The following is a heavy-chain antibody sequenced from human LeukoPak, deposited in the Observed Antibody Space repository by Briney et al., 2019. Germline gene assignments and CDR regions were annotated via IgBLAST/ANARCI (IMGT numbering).Heavy chain of an antibody. J-gene: IGHJ6*03. D-gene: IGHD6-13*01. CDR2: IYYSGGT. CDR3: ARAKEYSSSWNTYYYYYYMDV. Sequence: SETLSLTCTVSGGSISSYYWSWIRQPPGKGLEWIGYIYYSGGTNYNPSLKSRVTISVDTSKNQFSLKLSSVTAADTAVYYCARAKEYSSSWNTYYYYYYMDVWGKGTTVTISS. V-gene: IGHV4-59*01. CDR1: GGSISSYY.